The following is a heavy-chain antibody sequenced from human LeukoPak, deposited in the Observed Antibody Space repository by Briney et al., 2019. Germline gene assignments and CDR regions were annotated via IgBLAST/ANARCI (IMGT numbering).Heavy chain of an antibody. V-gene: IGHV3-23*01. CDR2: ISGSGGST. CDR1: GFTFSSYG. CDR3: AKTPVVVPAAIRSYFDY. D-gene: IGHD2-2*01. J-gene: IGHJ4*02. Sequence: DPGGSLRLSCAASGFTFSSYGMSWVRQAPGKGLEWVSAISGSGGSTYYADSVKGRFTISRDNSKNTLYLQMNSLRAEDTAVYYCAKTPVVVPAAIRSYFDYWGQGTLVTVSS.